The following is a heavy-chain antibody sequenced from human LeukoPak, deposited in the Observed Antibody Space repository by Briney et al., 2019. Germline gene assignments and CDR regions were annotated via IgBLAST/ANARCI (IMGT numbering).Heavy chain of an antibody. CDR3: ARSLSPYYDVTSAYWVWGY. D-gene: IGHD3-3*01. CDR2: INQSGDT. J-gene: IGHJ4*02. CDR1: GESFSGYY. Sequence: SESLSLTCGVSGESFSGYYWSWLRQPPGKGLEWIGEINQSGDTNYNPSFESRVTMSVDASKKQFSLKVKSVTAADGAVYYCARSLSPYYDVTSAYWVWGYWGQGTLVIISS. V-gene: IGHV4-34*01.